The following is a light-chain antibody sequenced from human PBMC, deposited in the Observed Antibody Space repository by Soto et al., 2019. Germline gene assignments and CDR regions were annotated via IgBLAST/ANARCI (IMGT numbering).Light chain of an antibody. CDR1: QSISNY. V-gene: IGKV1-39*01. CDR3: QQSYCIPPHI. CDR2: AAY. Sequence: DIQMTQSPSSLSASVGDRVTITCRASQSISNYLHWYQQTPGRAPKVLIYAAYSLQSGVPSRFRGRGSGTAVTLTISSLQPEDFATYYCQQSYCIPPHIFGGGTNVQI. J-gene: IGKJ4*01.